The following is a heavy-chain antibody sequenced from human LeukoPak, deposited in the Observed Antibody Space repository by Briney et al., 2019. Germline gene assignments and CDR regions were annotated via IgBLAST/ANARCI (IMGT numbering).Heavy chain of an antibody. CDR2: ISAYNGNT. Sequence: ASVKVSCEASGYTFTSYGISWVRQAPGQGLEWMGWISAYNGNTNYAQKLQGRVTMTTDTSTSTAYMELRSLRSDDTAVYYCAIGSGWFGESERSFDPWGQGTLVTVSS. J-gene: IGHJ5*02. CDR3: AIGSGWFGESERSFDP. CDR1: GYTFTSYG. V-gene: IGHV1-18*04. D-gene: IGHD3-10*01.